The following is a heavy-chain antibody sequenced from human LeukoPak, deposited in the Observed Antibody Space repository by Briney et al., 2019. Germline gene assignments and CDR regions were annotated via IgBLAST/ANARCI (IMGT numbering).Heavy chain of an antibody. Sequence: GGSLRLSCAASGFTFSTYSMHWVRQAPGKGLVWVSYIKPDGRNTAYADSVKGRFTISRDNAKNTLYLQMNSLRAEDTAVYYCARDKDWLLYDNWGQGTLVTVSS. CDR3: ARDKDWLLYDN. D-gene: IGHD3/OR15-3a*01. V-gene: IGHV3-74*01. CDR1: GFTFSTYS. CDR2: IKPDGRNT. J-gene: IGHJ4*02.